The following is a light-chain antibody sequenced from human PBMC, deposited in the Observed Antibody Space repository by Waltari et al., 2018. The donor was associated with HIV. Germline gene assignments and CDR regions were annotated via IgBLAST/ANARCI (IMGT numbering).Light chain of an antibody. CDR1: QNITTL. CDR2: GVS. Sequence: QLTQSPSSLSASLGDKVTITCRASQNITTLLNWYQMRPGKAPRLLIYGVSGLPAGVPSRFTGGGSGSDFTLTINNLRPEDFTSYFCQQTYSVSITFGPGTRVEI. J-gene: IGKJ5*01. V-gene: IGKV1-39*01. CDR3: QQTYSVSIT.